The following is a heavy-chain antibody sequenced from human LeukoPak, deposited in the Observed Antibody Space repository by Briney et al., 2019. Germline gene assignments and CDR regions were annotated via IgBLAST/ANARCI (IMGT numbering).Heavy chain of an antibody. CDR1: GYSFTSYW. J-gene: IGHJ4*02. CDR3: ARHSAGIVVAGK. Sequence: GASLKISCKGSGYSFTSYWISWLRQMPGKGLEWMGRIEPSDSYTNYSPSFQGHVTISADKSISTVYLQWSSLKASDTAMYYCARHSAGIVVAGKWGQGTLVTVSS. CDR2: IEPSDSYT. V-gene: IGHV5-10-1*01. D-gene: IGHD6-19*01.